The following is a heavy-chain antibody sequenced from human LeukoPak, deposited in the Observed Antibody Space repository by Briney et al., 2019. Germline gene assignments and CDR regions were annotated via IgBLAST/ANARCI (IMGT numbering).Heavy chain of an antibody. J-gene: IGHJ3*02. V-gene: IGHV3-30*02. CDR1: GFTFSSYG. CDR3: ARDLVYVAAAGPEDAFDI. CDR2: IRYDGSNK. D-gene: IGHD6-13*01. Sequence: GGSLRLSCAASGFTFSSYGMHWVRQAPGKGLEWVAFIRYDGSNKYYADSVKGRFTISRDNSKNTLYLQMNSLRAEDTAVYYCARDLVYVAAAGPEDAFDIWGQGTMVTVSS.